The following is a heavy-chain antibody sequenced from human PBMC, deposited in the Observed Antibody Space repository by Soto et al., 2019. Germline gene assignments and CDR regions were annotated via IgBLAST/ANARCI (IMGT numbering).Heavy chain of an antibody. V-gene: IGHV1-18*04. D-gene: IGHD3-3*01. Sequence: ASVKVSCKASGYTFTSYGISWVRQAPGQGLEWMGWISAYNGNTNYAQKLQGRVTMTTDTSTSTAYMELRSLRSDDTAVYYCARDEGADYDFWSGYYPLYYYYGMDVWGQGTTVTAS. J-gene: IGHJ6*02. CDR1: GYTFTSYG. CDR3: ARDEGADYDFWSGYYPLYYYYGMDV. CDR2: ISAYNGNT.